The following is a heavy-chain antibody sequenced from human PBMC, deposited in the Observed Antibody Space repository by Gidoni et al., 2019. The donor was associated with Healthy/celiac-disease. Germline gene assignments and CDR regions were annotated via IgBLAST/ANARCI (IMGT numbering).Heavy chain of an antibody. D-gene: IGHD3-9*01. CDR3: ARRSYYDIGGYYYYGMDV. J-gene: IGHJ6*02. CDR2: INPNSGGT. Sequence: QVQLVQSGAEVKKPGASVKVSCKASGYTFTGYSMHWVRQAPGQGLEWMGWINPNSGGTNYAQKFQGRVTMTRDTSISTAYMELSRLRSDDTAVYYCARRSYYDIGGYYYYGMDVWGQGTTVTVSS. CDR1: GYTFTGYS. V-gene: IGHV1-2*02.